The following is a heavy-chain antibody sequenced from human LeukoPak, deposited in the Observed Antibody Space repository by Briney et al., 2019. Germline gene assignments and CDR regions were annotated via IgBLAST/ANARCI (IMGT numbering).Heavy chain of an antibody. D-gene: IGHD3-16*01. J-gene: IGHJ4*02. CDR2: FDPEDGET. V-gene: IGHV1-24*01. CDR3: ATEGGKDRPIYYFDY. Sequence: ASVKVSCKVSGYTLTELSMHWVRQAPGKGLEWMGGFDPEDGETIYAQKFQGRVTVTEDTSTDTAYMELSSLRSEDTAVYYCATEGGKDRPIYYFDYWGQGTLVTVSS. CDR1: GYTLTELS.